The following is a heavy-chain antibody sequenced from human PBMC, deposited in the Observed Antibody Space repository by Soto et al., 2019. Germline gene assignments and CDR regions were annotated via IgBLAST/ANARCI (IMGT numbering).Heavy chain of an antibody. V-gene: IGHV3-15*01. D-gene: IGHD3-16*01. Sequence: PGGSLRLSCAASGFTFSNAWMSWVRQAPGKGLEWVGRIKSKTDGGTTDYAAPVKGRFTISRDDSKNTLYLQMNSLKTEDTAVYYCTTAATWGCGVCGMDVWGQGTTVTVSS. CDR2: IKSKTDGGTT. J-gene: IGHJ6*02. CDR1: GFTFSNAW. CDR3: TTAATWGCGVCGMDV.